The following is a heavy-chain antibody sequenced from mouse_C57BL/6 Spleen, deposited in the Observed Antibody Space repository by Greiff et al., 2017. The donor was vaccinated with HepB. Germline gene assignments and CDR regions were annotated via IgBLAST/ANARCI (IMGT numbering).Heavy chain of an antibody. Sequence: QVHVKQSGAELVRPGTSVKVSCKASGYAFTNYLIEWVKQRPGQGLEWIGVINPGSGGTNYNEKFKGKATLTADKSSSTAYMQLSSLTSEDSAVYFCARGRDYYGSSRFAYWGQGTLVTVSA. D-gene: IGHD1-1*01. J-gene: IGHJ3*01. CDR3: ARGRDYYGSSRFAY. CDR2: INPGSGGT. CDR1: GYAFTNYL. V-gene: IGHV1-54*01.